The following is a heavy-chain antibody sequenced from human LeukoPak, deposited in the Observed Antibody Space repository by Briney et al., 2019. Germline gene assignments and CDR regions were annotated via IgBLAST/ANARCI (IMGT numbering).Heavy chain of an antibody. CDR2: ISGSGGST. D-gene: IGHD4-23*01. J-gene: IGHJ5*02. CDR1: GFTFSSYG. Sequence: GGSLRLSCAASGFTFSSYGMSWVRQAPGKGLEWVSAISGSGGSTYYADSVKGRFTISRDNSKNTLYLQMNSLRAEDTAVYYCARDAYGGNSWGWFDPWGQGTLVTVSA. V-gene: IGHV3-23*01. CDR3: ARDAYGGNSWGWFDP.